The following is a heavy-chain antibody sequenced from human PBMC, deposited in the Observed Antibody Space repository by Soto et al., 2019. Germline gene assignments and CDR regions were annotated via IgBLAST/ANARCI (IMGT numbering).Heavy chain of an antibody. CDR3: ARTADCRGDPGDTGHKYFKH. CDR2: ISFDGKKS. CDR1: GFVLSGYA. V-gene: IGHV3-30*09. D-gene: IGHD2-21*01. J-gene: IGHJ1*01. Sequence: VGSLRLSCASSGFVLSGYAMHWVRQSPGKGLEWVAVISFDGKKSYYADSVKGRFAISRDTSQNTVVLQMNSLRPADTAVYYCARTADCRGDPGDTGHKYFKHWGQGALVTVSS.